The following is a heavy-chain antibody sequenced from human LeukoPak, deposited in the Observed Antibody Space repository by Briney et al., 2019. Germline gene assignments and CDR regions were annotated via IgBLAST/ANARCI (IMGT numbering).Heavy chain of an antibody. CDR1: GFTFSSYA. D-gene: IGHD5-12*01. J-gene: IGHJ4*02. Sequence: PGRSLRLSCAASGFTFSSYAMHWVRQAPGKGLEWVAFIRYDGSNKYYADSVKGRFTISRDNSKNTLYLQMNSLRAEDTAVYYCAKDRVGSEKEIVATLKYPWGQGTLVTVSS. CDR3: AKDRVGSEKEIVATLKYP. V-gene: IGHV3-30*02. CDR2: IRYDGSNK.